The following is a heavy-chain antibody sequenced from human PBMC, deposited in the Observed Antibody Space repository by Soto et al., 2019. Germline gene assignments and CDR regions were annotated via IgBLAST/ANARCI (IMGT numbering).Heavy chain of an antibody. CDR2: INHSGST. Sequence: SETLSLTCAVYGGSFSGYYWSWIRQPPGKGLEWIGEINHSGSTNYNPSLKSRVTISVDTSKNQFSLKLSSVTAADTAVYYCARGARLGYCSGGSCHGGMDVWGKGTTVTVSS. CDR1: GGSFSGYY. D-gene: IGHD2-15*01. V-gene: IGHV4-34*01. CDR3: ARGARLGYCSGGSCHGGMDV. J-gene: IGHJ6*04.